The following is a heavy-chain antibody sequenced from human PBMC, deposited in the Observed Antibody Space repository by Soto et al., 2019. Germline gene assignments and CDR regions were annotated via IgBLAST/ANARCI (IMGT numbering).Heavy chain of an antibody. D-gene: IGHD3-9*01. J-gene: IGHJ4*02. CDR1: GYTFTSYG. Sequence: ASVKVSCKASGYTFTSYGISWVRQAPGQGLEWMGWISAYNGNTNYAQKLQGRVTMTTDTSTSTAYMELRSLRSDDTAVYYCARDPGNDILTGFDYWGQGTLVTVSS. CDR3: ARDPGNDILTGFDY. V-gene: IGHV1-18*01. CDR2: ISAYNGNT.